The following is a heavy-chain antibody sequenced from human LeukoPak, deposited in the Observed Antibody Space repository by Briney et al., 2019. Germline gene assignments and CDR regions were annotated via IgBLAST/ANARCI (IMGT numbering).Heavy chain of an antibody. CDR1: GGTFSSYA. CDR3: ARGDYYDSSVLDY. Sequence: ASVKVSCKASGGTFSSYAISWVRQAPGQGLEWMGRIIPILGIANYAQKFQGRVTITADKSTSTAYMELSSLRSEDTAVYYCARGDYYDSSVLDYWGQGTLVTVSS. CDR2: IIPILGIA. D-gene: IGHD3-22*01. J-gene: IGHJ4*02. V-gene: IGHV1-69*04.